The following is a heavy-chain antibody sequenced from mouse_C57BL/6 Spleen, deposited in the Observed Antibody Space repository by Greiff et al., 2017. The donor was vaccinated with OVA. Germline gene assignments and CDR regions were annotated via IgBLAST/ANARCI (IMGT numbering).Heavy chain of an antibody. CDR3: ARAGPHFDY. D-gene: IGHD4-1*01. V-gene: IGHV3-6*01. CDR2: ISYDGSN. CDR1: GYSITSGYY. Sequence: EVQLQQSGPGLVKPSQSLSLTCSVTGYSITSGYYWNWIRQFPGNKLEWMGYISYDGSNNYNPSLKNRISITRDTSKNQFFLKLNSVTTEDTATYYCARAGPHFDYWGQGTTLTVSS. J-gene: IGHJ2*01.